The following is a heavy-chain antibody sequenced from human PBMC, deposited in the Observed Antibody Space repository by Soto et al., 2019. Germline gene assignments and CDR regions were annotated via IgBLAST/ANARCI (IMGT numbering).Heavy chain of an antibody. CDR1: GGSISSYY. V-gene: IGHV4-59*01. CDR3: ASSVDYGMDV. J-gene: IGHJ6*02. D-gene: IGHD2-15*01. CDR2: IYYSGST. Sequence: QVQLQESGPGLVKPSETLSLTCTVSGGSISSYYWSWIRQPPGKGLEWIGYIYYSGSTNYNPSLKSRVTISVDTSKNQFSLKLSSVTAADTAVYYCASSVDYGMDVWGQGTTVTVSS.